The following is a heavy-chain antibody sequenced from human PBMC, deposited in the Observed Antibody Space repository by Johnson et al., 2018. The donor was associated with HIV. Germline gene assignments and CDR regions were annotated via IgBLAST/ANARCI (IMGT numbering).Heavy chain of an antibody. CDR1: GFTFDDYA. CDR3: AIAVGATLMGAFDI. J-gene: IGHJ3*02. V-gene: IGHV3-9*01. D-gene: IGHD1-26*01. CDR2: ISWNSGSI. Sequence: VQLVESGGGLVQPGRSLRLSCAASGFTFDDYAMHWVRQAPGKGLEWVSGISWNSGSIGYADSVKGRFTISRDNAKNSLYLQMNSLRAEDTALYYCAIAVGATLMGAFDIWGQGTMVTVSS.